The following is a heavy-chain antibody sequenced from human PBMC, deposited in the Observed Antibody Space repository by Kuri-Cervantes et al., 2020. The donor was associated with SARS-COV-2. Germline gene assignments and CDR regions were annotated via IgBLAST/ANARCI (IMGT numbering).Heavy chain of an antibody. Sequence: SETLSLTCTVSGGSISSSSYYWGWIRQPAGKGLEWIGRIYTSGSTNYNPSLKSRVTMSVDTSKNQFSLKLSSVTAADTAVYYCARPGGFLDVWGKGTTVTVSS. J-gene: IGHJ6*04. CDR1: GGSISSSSYY. V-gene: IGHV4-61*02. CDR3: ARPGGFLDV. CDR2: IYTSGST. D-gene: IGHD4-23*01.